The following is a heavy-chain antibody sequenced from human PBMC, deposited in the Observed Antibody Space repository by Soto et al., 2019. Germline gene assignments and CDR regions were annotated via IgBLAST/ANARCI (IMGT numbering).Heavy chain of an antibody. CDR1: GFMFSSYA. D-gene: IGHD1-26*01. V-gene: IGHV3-30-3*01. CDR2: KTYDGSNK. Sequence: QVQLVESGGGVVQPGRSLRLSCAASGFMFSSYAMHWVRQAPGKGLEWVAVKTYDGSNKYSADSVRGRFTISRDNSKTTLYLQMNSRRAEDTAVYYCARAGGLLVDYWGQGTLVTVSS. CDR3: ARAGGLLVDY. J-gene: IGHJ4*02.